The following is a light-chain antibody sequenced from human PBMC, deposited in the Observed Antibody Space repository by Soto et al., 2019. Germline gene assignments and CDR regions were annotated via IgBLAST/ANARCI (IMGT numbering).Light chain of an antibody. CDR1: HDITSY. CDR3: QKCDYPPI. CDR2: DAS. Sequence: DIQMTQSPSSLSASVGDRVTITCQASHDITSYLNWYQHKPGKAPKLLIYDASILEAGVPPRFSGSGSGTYFTLTISSLPPEDVATYYCQKCDYPPIFGPGTTVDFK. V-gene: IGKV1-33*01. J-gene: IGKJ3*01.